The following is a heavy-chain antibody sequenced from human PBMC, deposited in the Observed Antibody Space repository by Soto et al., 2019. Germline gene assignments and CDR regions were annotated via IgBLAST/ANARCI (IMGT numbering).Heavy chain of an antibody. J-gene: IGHJ3*02. V-gene: IGHV3-30*18. CDR3: AKERRYSFDAFDI. CDR1: GFTFNFFG. Sequence: QEQLVESGGGVVQAGRSLRLSCAASGFTFNFFGMHWVRQAPGKGLEWVAVISYDGSEKYYADSVKGRFTMSRYNSKNIVYLEMSSLGAEDASVYYGAKERRYSFDAFDIWGHGTMVTVTS. CDR2: ISYDGSEK. D-gene: IGHD5-12*01.